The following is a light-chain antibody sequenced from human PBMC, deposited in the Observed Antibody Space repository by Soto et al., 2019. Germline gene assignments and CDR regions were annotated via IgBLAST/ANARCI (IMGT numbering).Light chain of an antibody. Sequence: QSVLTQPPSASGTPGQRVTISCSGSTSNIGSNYVYWYQQLPGTAPKLLIYRNNQRPSGVPDRFSGSKSGTSVSLAISGLRSEDGADYYCATWDDSLSGYVFGAGTKVTVL. CDR1: TSNIGSNY. CDR3: ATWDDSLSGYV. CDR2: RNN. V-gene: IGLV1-47*01. J-gene: IGLJ1*01.